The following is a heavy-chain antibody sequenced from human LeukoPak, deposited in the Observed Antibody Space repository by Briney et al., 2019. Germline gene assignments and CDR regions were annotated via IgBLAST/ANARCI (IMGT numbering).Heavy chain of an antibody. CDR1: GFTFRTYS. D-gene: IGHD1-26*01. Sequence: GGSLRLSCAASGFTFRTYSMNWVRQAPGKGLQWVSSIDGSSRSIYYADAVKGRFTISRDNAKNSLYLQMNSLRAEDTAVYYCARESAGTYYEAFDIWGQGTMVTVSS. J-gene: IGHJ3*02. V-gene: IGHV3-21*01. CDR2: IDGSSRSI. CDR3: ARESAGTYYEAFDI.